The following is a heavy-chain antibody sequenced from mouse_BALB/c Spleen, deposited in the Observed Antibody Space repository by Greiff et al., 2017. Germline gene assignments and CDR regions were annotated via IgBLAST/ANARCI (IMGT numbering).Heavy chain of an antibody. D-gene: IGHD3-3*01. CDR2: INPSTGYT. V-gene: IGHV1-7*01. Sequence: VKLMESGAELAKPGASVKMSCKASGYTFTSYWMHWVKQRPGQGLEWIGYINPSTGYTEYNQKFKDKATLTADKSSSTAYMQLSSLTSEDSAVYYCARGGTGAWFAYWGQGTLVTVSA. CDR3: ARGGTGAWFAY. CDR1: GYTFTSYW. J-gene: IGHJ3*01.